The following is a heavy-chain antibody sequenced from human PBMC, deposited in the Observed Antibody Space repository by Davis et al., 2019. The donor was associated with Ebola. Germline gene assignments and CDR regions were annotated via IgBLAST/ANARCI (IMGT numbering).Heavy chain of an antibody. V-gene: IGHV3-74*01. CDR2: INGDGSRT. J-gene: IGHJ5*02. CDR3: AREGRFLEYRWFDP. Sequence: GESLKISCAASGFTFSRHWMHWVRQVPGKGLVWVSRINGDGSRTTYADSVKGRFTISRDNAKNTLYLQMDSLRAEDTAVYYCAREGRFLEYRWFDPWGQGTLVTVSS. CDR1: GFTFSRHW. D-gene: IGHD3-3*01.